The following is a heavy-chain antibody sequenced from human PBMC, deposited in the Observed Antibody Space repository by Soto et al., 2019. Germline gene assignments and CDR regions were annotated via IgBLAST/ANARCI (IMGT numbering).Heavy chain of an antibody. CDR3: VRAFNGNSYGYGY. J-gene: IGHJ4*02. V-gene: IGHV3-48*02. Sequence: EVQLEESGGGLVQPGGSLRLSCTASGFTFSRYNMNWVRQAPGKGLEWVSFMSATSGHRYYADSVEGRFTISRDNARSSLYLQMNRLRDEDTAVYYCVRAFNGNSYGYGYWCQGTLVTGSS. CDR1: GFTFSRYN. D-gene: IGHD5-18*01. CDR2: MSATSGHR.